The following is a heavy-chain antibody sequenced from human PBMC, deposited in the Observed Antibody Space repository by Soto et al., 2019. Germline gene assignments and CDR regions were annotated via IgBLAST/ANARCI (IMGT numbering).Heavy chain of an antibody. CDR3: ARSVVVPAATFYYYYMDV. D-gene: IGHD2-2*01. CDR2: IYYSGST. J-gene: IGHJ6*03. Sequence: SETLSLTCTVSGGSISSDYWSWIRQPPGKGLERIGYIYYSGSTNYNPSLKSRVTISVDTSKNQFSLKLTSVTAADTALYFCARSVVVPAATFYYYYMDVWGRGTTVTVSS. V-gene: IGHV4-59*01. CDR1: GGSISSDY.